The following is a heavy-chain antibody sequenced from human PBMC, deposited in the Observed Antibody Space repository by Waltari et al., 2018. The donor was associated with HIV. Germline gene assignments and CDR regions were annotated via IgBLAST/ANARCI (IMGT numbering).Heavy chain of an antibody. Sequence: QVQLQQWGAGLLKPSETLSLTCAVYGGSFSGYYCSWIPPPPGKGLEWIGEINHSGFTNYSPSLKSRVTISVDTSKNQFSLKLRSVTAADTAMYYCARGTPTTVTTQWGQGTLVTVSS. CDR2: INHSGFT. CDR3: ARGTPTTVTTQ. CDR1: GGSFSGYY. D-gene: IGHD4-17*01. J-gene: IGHJ4*02. V-gene: IGHV4-34*01.